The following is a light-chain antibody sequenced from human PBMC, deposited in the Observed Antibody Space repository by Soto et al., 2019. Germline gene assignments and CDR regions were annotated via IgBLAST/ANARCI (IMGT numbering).Light chain of an antibody. CDR1: QSISTY. CDR3: QQSFITPPLT. CDR2: GAS. Sequence: IQMTQSPSSLSASIGDRITITCRASQSISTYLNWYQQKPGKAPRLLIYGASTLQNGVPSRFSGSGSATDYTLPISSLQPEDFATYYCQQSFITPPLTFGGGTKVEMK. V-gene: IGKV1-39*01. J-gene: IGKJ4*01.